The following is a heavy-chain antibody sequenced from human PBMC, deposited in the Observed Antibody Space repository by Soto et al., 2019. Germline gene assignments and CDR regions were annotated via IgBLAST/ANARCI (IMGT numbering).Heavy chain of an antibody. CDR3: AAGDFLTANY. D-gene: IGHD3-9*01. J-gene: IGHJ4*02. Sequence: SVKVSCKASGFTFTSSAMHWVRQARGQRLEWIGWIVVGSGNTNYAQKFQERVTITRDMSTSTAYMELSSLRSEDTSVYYCAAGDFLTANYWGQGTLVTVSS. V-gene: IGHV1-58*02. CDR1: GFTFTSSA. CDR2: IVVGSGNT.